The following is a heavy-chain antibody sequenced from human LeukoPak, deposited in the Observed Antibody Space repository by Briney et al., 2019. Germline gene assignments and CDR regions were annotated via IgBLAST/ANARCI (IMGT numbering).Heavy chain of an antibody. CDR1: GGSFSGYY. CDR2: INHSGST. V-gene: IGHV4-34*01. J-gene: IGHJ4*02. D-gene: IGHD3-10*01. Sequence: SETLSLTCAVYGGSFSGYYWSWIRQPPGKGLEWIGEINHSGSTNYNPSLKSRVTISVDTSKNQFSLKLSSVTAADTAVYYCARDPPSRFERFGDYYFDYWGQGTLVTVSS. CDR3: ARDPPSRFERFGDYYFDY.